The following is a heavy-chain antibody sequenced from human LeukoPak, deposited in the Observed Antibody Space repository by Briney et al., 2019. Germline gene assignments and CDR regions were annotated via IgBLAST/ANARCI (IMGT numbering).Heavy chain of an antibody. V-gene: IGHV3-7*01. J-gene: IGHJ4*02. Sequence: AGGSLRLSCAASGFTFSTYWMSWVRQAPGKGLEWVANIKQGGSEKYYVDSVRGRFTISRDNAKNSLYLQMNSLRAEDTAVYYCARDPYDYVWGSYRYTQHYWGQGTLVTVSS. CDR3: ARDPYDYVWGSYRYTQHY. CDR1: GFTFSTYW. D-gene: IGHD3-16*02. CDR2: IKQGGSEK.